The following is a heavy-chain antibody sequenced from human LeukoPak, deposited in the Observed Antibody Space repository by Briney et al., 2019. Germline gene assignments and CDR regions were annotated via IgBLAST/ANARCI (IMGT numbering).Heavy chain of an antibody. CDR2: INHSGST. CDR1: GGSISSGGYY. Sequence: SETLSLTCTVSGGSISSGGYYWSWIRQHPGKGLEWIGEINHSGSTNYNPSLKSRVTISVDTSKNQFSLKLSSVTAADTAVYYCARGRGVYYFDYWGQGTLVTVSS. V-gene: IGHV4-39*07. CDR3: ARGRGVYYFDY. J-gene: IGHJ4*02.